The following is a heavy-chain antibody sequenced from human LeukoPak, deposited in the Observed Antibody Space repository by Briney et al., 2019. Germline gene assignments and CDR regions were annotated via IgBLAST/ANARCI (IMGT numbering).Heavy chain of an antibody. CDR2: IYYSGST. J-gene: IGHJ4*02. CDR1: GGSISSYY. CDR3: ARADTFGGVIVISY. Sequence: SETLSLTCTVSGGSISSYYWSWIRQPPGKGLEWIGYIYYSGSTNYNPSLKSRVTISVDTSKNQFSLKLSSVTAADTAVYYCARADTFGGVIVISYWGQGTLVTVSS. D-gene: IGHD3-16*02. V-gene: IGHV4-59*01.